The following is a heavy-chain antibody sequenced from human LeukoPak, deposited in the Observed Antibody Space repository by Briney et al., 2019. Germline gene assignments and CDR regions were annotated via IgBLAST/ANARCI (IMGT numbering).Heavy chain of an antibody. CDR1: GGSISSSSYY. V-gene: IGHV4-39*06. CDR3: ARFSKLKNYSSSYFDY. D-gene: IGHD6-6*01. Sequence: SETLSLTCTVSGGSISSSSYYWSWIRQPPGKGLEWIGEINHSGSTNHNPSLKSRVTISVDTSKNQFPLKLSSVTAADTPVDYCARFSKLKNYSSSYFDYWGQGTLVTVSS. CDR2: INHSGST. J-gene: IGHJ4*02.